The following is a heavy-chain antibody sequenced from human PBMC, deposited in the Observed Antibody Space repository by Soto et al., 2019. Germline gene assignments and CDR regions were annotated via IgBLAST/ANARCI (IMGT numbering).Heavy chain of an antibody. Sequence: QVQLVESGGGVVQPGRSLRLSCAASGFTFIRYGMHWVRQAPGKGLEWVAGISYDGSYKYYVDSVKGRFTISRDNYKNTLYLQMDSLRGEDTAVYYCAKDSSNPPPAYGMDVWCQGTTVTVSS. CDR2: ISYDGSYK. CDR1: GFTFIRYG. CDR3: AKDSSNPPPAYGMDV. J-gene: IGHJ6*02. V-gene: IGHV3-30*18.